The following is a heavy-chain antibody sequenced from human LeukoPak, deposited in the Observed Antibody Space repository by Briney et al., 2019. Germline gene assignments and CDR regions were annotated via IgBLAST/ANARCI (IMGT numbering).Heavy chain of an antibody. V-gene: IGHV4-34*01. CDR2: INHSGST. D-gene: IGHD6-19*01. J-gene: IGHJ4*02. CDR1: GGSFSGYY. Sequence: SSETLSLTCAVYGGSFSGYYWSWIRQPPGKGLEWIGEINHSGSTIYNPSLKSRVTISVDTSKNQFSLKLRSVTAADTAVYYCARGDSSGWYLDYWGQGTLVTVSS. CDR3: ARGDSSGWYLDY.